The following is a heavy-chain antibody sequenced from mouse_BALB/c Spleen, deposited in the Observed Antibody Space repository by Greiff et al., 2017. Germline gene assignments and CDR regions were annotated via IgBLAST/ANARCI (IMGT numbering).Heavy chain of an antibody. V-gene: IGHV2-6-5*01. Sequence: VKLVESGPGLVAPSQSLSITCTVSGFSLTDYGVSWIRQPPGKGLEWLGVIWGGGSTYYNSALKSRLSISKDNSKSQVFLKRNSLQTDDTAMYYCAEHRTVVAKNGYFDYWGQGTTLTVSS. CDR2: IWGGGST. CDR3: AEHRTVVAKNGYFDY. J-gene: IGHJ2*01. D-gene: IGHD1-1*01. CDR1: GFSLTDYG.